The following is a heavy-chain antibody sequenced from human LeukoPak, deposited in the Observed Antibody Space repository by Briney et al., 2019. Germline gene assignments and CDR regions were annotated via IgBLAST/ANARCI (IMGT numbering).Heavy chain of an antibody. J-gene: IGHJ4*02. CDR1: GGSISSGGYY. CDR2: IYTSGST. V-gene: IGHV4-61*02. D-gene: IGHD3-16*01. Sequence: SETLSLTCTVSGGSISSGGYYWSWIRQPAGKGLEWIGRIYTSGSTNYNPSLKSRVTISVDTSKNQFSLKLSSVTAADTAVYYCARDLGGGSYFDYWGQGTLVTVSS. CDR3: ARDLGGGSYFDY.